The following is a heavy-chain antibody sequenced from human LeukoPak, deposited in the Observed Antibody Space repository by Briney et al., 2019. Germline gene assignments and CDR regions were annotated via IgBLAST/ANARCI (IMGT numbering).Heavy chain of an antibody. J-gene: IGHJ4*02. CDR2: MYSSGST. Sequence: SSETLSLTCTVSGDSISSYYWSWIRQPAGKGLEWIGRMYSSGSTNYNPSLKSRVTMSVDTSKNQFSLKLSSVTAADTAVYYCARSFIAARRGYFDYWGQGTLVTVSS. CDR1: GDSISSYY. CDR3: ARSFIAARRGYFDY. D-gene: IGHD6-6*01. V-gene: IGHV4-4*07.